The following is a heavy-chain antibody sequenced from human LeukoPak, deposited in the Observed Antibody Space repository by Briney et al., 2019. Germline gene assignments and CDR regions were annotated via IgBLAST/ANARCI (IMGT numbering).Heavy chain of an antibody. CDR3: ARVSDILTGYYLFDY. V-gene: IGHV3-21*01. D-gene: IGHD3-9*01. CDR2: ISSSSSYI. CDR1: GFTFSSYD. Sequence: PGGSLRLSCAASGFTFSSYDMNWVRQAPGKGLEWVSSISSSSSYIYYADSVKGRFTISRDNAKNSLYLQMNSLRAEDTAVYYCARVSDILTGYYLFDYWGQGTLVTVSS. J-gene: IGHJ4*02.